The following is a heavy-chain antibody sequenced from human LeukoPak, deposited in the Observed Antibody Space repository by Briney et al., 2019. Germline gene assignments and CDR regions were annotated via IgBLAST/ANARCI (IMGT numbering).Heavy chain of an antibody. CDR3: ARRDDHSGRDY. J-gene: IGHJ4*02. D-gene: IGHD5-24*01. V-gene: IGHV3-53*01. CDR2: IYSGGST. Sequence: GGSLRLSCVVSGFTVSNNYMSWVRQAPRKGLEWVSLIYSGGSTYYADSVKGRFTISRDNSKNTVYLQMNSLRAEDTAMYYCARRDDHSGRDYWGQGTLVTVSS. CDR1: GFTVSNNY.